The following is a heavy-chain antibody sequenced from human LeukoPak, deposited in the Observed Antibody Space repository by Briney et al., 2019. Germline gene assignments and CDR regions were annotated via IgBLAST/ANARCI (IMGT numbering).Heavy chain of an antibody. CDR3: ARRYSSGWYGY. J-gene: IGHJ4*02. Sequence: PGGSLTLSCAASGFTVSSNSMSWVRQAPGKGLEWVSVINSGGGTYYTDSVKGRFTISRDNSKNTLYLQMNSLRAEDTAVYYCARRYSSGWYGYWGQGTLVTVSS. D-gene: IGHD6-19*01. CDR1: GFTVSSNS. CDR2: INSGGGT. V-gene: IGHV3-53*01.